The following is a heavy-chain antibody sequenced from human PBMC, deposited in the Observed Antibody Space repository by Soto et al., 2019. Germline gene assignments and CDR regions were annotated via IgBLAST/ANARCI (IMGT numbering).Heavy chain of an antibody. CDR2: ISTRSNTI. CDR3: ARVSIAAAGAYYFVY. Sequence: SGGGLVQPGGSLRLSCVVSGFTFSSYSLNWVRQAPGKGLEWVSYISTRSNTIYYADSVKGRFTISRDNAKNSLFLQMTSLRDADTAVYYCARVSIAAAGAYYFVYWGQGTLVTVSS. J-gene: IGHJ4*02. D-gene: IGHD6-13*01. V-gene: IGHV3-48*02. CDR1: GFTFSSYS.